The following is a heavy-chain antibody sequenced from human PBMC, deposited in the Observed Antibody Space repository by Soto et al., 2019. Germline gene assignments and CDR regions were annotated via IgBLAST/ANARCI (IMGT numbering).Heavy chain of an antibody. CDR3: ASAHMGRPDIFTGPRAFHRMDV. V-gene: IGHV1-69*13. Sequence: SVKVSCKASGGTFSSYAISRVRQAPGHRLAWMGGIIPIFGPANYAQKFQGRVAITEDESTSTAYMELSSLRSEDTAVYYCASAHMGRPDIFTGPRAFHRMDVWGQGSTLTVTS. D-gene: IGHD3-9*01. J-gene: IGHJ6*02. CDR2: IIPIFGPA. CDR1: GGTFSSYA.